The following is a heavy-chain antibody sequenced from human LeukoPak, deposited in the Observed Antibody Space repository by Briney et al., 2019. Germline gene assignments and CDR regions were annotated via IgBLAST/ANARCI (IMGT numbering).Heavy chain of an antibody. J-gene: IGHJ3*02. Sequence: KTSETLSLTCTVSGYSISSGYYWGWIRQPPGKGLEWIGSIYHSGSTYYNPSLKSRVTISVDTSKNQISLKLSSVTAADTAVYYCAGQLGSYGDAFDIWGQGTMVTVSS. D-gene: IGHD1-26*01. V-gene: IGHV4-38-2*02. CDR3: AGQLGSYGDAFDI. CDR1: GYSISSGYY. CDR2: IYHSGST.